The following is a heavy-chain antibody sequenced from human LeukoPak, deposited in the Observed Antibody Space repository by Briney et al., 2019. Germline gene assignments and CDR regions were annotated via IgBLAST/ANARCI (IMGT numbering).Heavy chain of an antibody. CDR3: ARPSWVGSAFDI. D-gene: IGHD7-27*01. J-gene: IGHJ3*02. CDR2: INAGNHNT. CDR1: GYTFTSYA. V-gene: IGHV1-3*01. Sequence: ASVKVSCKASGYTFTSYAMHWVRQAPGQRLEWMGWINAGNHNTKYSQKFQGRVTITRDTSASTAYMELSSLRSEDTAVYYCARPSWVGSAFDIWGQGTMVTVSS.